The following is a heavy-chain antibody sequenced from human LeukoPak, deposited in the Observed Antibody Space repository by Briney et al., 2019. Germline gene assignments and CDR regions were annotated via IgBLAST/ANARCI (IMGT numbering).Heavy chain of an antibody. Sequence: GGSLRLSCAASGFTFDDYGMSWVRQAPGKGLEWVSGINCNGGSTGYADSVKGRFTISRDNAKNSLYLQMNSLRAEDTALYYCSRGVGATSDFDLWGRGTLVTVSS. CDR3: SRGVGATSDFDL. V-gene: IGHV3-20*04. D-gene: IGHD1-26*01. CDR2: INCNGGST. J-gene: IGHJ2*01. CDR1: GFTFDDYG.